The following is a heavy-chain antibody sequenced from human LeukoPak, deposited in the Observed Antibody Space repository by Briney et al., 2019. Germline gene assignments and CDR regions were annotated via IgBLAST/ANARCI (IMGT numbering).Heavy chain of an antibody. Sequence: TGGSLRLSCAASGFTFSSYAMSWVRQAPGKGLEWVSAISGSGGSTYYADSVKGRFTISRDNSKNTLYLQMNSLRAEDTAVYYCAKCYGDPGRFDPWGQGTLVTVSS. J-gene: IGHJ5*02. CDR2: ISGSGGST. CDR3: AKCYGDPGRFDP. D-gene: IGHD4-17*01. CDR1: GFTFSSYA. V-gene: IGHV3-23*01.